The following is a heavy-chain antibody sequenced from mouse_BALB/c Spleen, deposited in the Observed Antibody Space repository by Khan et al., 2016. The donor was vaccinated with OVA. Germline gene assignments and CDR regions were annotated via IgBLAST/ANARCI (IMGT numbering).Heavy chain of an antibody. Sequence: VQLVESGAELARPGASVNLSCKASGYTFTNYWIHWVRQRPGQGLEWIGSIFPGNDDTNYTQKFKGKATLTADKSSSTACMQIRTLASEDSAVYYCATHVHYAMDYWGQGTSGTVSS. V-gene: IGHV1-87*01. CDR2: IFPGNDDT. CDR1: GYTFTNYW. CDR3: ATHVHYAMDY. J-gene: IGHJ4*01.